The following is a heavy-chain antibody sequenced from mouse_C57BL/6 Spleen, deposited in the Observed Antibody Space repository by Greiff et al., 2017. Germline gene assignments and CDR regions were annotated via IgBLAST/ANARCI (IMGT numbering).Heavy chain of an antibody. CDR1: GFSLSTSGMG. D-gene: IGHD2-5*01. CDR2: IYWDDDK. J-gene: IGHJ1*03. CDR3: ARTAYYSNLYWYFDV. Sequence: QVTLKESGPGILQSSQTLSLTCSFSGFSLSTSGMGVSWIRQPSGKGLEWLAQIYWDDDKRYNPSLKSRLTISKDTSRNQVFLKITSVDTADTATYYCARTAYYSNLYWYFDVWGTGTTVTVSS. V-gene: IGHV8-12*01.